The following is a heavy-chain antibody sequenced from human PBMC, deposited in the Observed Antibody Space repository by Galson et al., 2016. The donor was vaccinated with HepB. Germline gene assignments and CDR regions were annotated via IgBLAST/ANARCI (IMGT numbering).Heavy chain of an antibody. Sequence: SLRLSCAVSGFTFSSSGMSWVRQAPGKGLEWVSGVSGSGGITYYADSVKGRFTVSRDNSKNTLFLLMNSLRVDDTAIYYCAKDRGFPSYAAGTIWGQGAMVTVSS. CDR2: VSGSGGIT. V-gene: IGHV3-23*01. CDR3: AKDRGFPSYAAGTI. J-gene: IGHJ3*02. CDR1: GFTFSSSG. D-gene: IGHD1-1*01.